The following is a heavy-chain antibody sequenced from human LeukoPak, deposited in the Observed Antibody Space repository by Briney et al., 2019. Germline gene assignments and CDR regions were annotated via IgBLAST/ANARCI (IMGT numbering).Heavy chain of an antibody. CDR3: AKNGDYCLDS. CDR2: IYYSGST. V-gene: IGHV4-59*12. D-gene: IGHD2-21*01. J-gene: IGHJ4*02. Sequence: PSETLSLTCTVSGGSISSYYWSWIRQPPGKGLEWIGYIYYSGSTNYNPSLKSRVTISVDTSKNQFSLKLSSVTAADTAIYYCAKNGDYCLDSWGPGALVIVSS. CDR1: GGSISSYY.